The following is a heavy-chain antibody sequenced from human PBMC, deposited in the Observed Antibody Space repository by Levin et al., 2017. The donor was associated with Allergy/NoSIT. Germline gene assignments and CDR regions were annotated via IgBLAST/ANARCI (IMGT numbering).Heavy chain of an antibody. CDR2: IDSDGSTT. CDR1: GFTFSSYS. J-gene: IGHJ4*02. V-gene: IGHV3-74*01. Sequence: GGSLRLSCAASGFTFSSYSMHWVRQATGKGLVWVSRIDSDGSTTSYADSLKGRFTISRDNAKNTLYLQMNSLRAEDTAVYYCAREGYCSGGSCYEPIDYWGQGTLVTVSS. D-gene: IGHD2-15*01. CDR3: AREGYCSGGSCYEPIDY.